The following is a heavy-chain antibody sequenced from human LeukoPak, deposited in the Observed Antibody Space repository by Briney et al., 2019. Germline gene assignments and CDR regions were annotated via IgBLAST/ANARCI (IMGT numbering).Heavy chain of an antibody. J-gene: IGHJ4*02. V-gene: IGHV1-2*02. CDR1: GYTFTGYY. Sequence: ASVKVSCKASGYTFTGYYMHWVRHAPGPGLEWMGLINPNSGGTNYAQKFQDRVTMTRDTSISTAYMELSRLRSDDTAVYYCASDGSIRLGELFGPYFDYWGQGTLVTVSS. CDR2: INPNSGGT. CDR3: ASDGSIRLGELFGPYFDY. D-gene: IGHD3-16*01.